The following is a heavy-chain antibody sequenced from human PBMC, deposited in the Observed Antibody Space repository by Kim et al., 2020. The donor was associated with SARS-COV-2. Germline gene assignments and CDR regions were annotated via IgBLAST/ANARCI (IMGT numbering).Heavy chain of an antibody. CDR3: AREPPGDDFWSGYPDY. J-gene: IGHJ4*02. D-gene: IGHD3-3*01. Sequence: SVKGRCTISRDNSKNTLYLQMNSLRAEDTAVYYCAREPPGDDFWSGYPDYWGQGTLVTVSS. V-gene: IGHV3-30*07.